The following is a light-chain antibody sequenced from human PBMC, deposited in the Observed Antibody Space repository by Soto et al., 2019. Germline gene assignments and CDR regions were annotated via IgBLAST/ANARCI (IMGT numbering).Light chain of an antibody. Sequence: EIVMTQSPATLSVSPGERATLSCRASQSVSSNLAWYQQKPGQAPRLLIYGASTRATGIPARFSGSGSETEFTLTISSRQSEDFAVYYCQQYNTWPPITFGQGTRLEIK. CDR2: GAS. CDR3: QQYNTWPPIT. CDR1: QSVSSN. V-gene: IGKV3-15*01. J-gene: IGKJ5*01.